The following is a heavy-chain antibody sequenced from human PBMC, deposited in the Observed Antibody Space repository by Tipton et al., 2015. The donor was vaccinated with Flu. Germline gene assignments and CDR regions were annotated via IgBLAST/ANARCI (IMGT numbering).Heavy chain of an antibody. V-gene: IGHV3-9*01. CDR2: ISWNSGSI. D-gene: IGHD1-1*01. CDR1: GFTFDDYA. CDR3: AKAGLPGGTGDWYFDL. Sequence: SLRLSCAASGFTFDDYAMHWARQAPGKGLEWVSGISWNSGSIGYADSVKGRFTISRDNAKNSLYLQMNSLRAEDTALYYCAKAGLPGGTGDWYFDLWGRGPLVTVSS. J-gene: IGHJ2*01.